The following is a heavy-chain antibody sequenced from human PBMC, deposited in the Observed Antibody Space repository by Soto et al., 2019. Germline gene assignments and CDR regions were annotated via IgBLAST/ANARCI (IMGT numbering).Heavy chain of an antibody. V-gene: IGHV1-2*04. Sequence: GASVKVSCKASGYTFTGYYMHWVRQAPGQGLEWMGWINPNSGGTNYAQKFQGWVTMTRDTSISTAYMELNRLRSDDTAVYYCARESITGTTYNWFDPWGQGTLVTVSS. CDR3: ARESITGTTYNWFDP. CDR2: INPNSGGT. J-gene: IGHJ5*02. D-gene: IGHD1-7*01. CDR1: GYTFTGYY.